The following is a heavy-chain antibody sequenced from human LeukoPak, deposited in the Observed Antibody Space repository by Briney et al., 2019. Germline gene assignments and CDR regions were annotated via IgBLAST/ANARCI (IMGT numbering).Heavy chain of an antibody. CDR2: IGPSGGYT. V-gene: IGHV3-23*01. D-gene: IGHD6-13*01. J-gene: IGHJ4*02. Sequence: GGSLRLSCAASGFTFSTYGLSWVRQAPVQGLSCVSVIGPSGGYTNYADSVKGRFNISRDDSKNTLYLQMNSLRAEDTAVYYCAKASSRWYFDGWGQGTLVTVSS. CDR1: GFTFSTYG. CDR3: AKASSRWYFDG.